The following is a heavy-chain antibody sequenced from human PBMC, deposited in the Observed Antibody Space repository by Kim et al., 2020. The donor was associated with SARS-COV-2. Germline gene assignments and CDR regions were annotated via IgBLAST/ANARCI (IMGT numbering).Heavy chain of an antibody. J-gene: IGHJ2*01. D-gene: IGHD3-10*01. CDR1: GFTFSSYW. Sequence: GGSLRLSCAASGFTFSSYWMSWVRQAPGKGLEWVANIKQDGSEKYYVDSVKGRFTISRDNAKNSLYLQMNSLRAEDTAVYYCARVGGGPSVWFGELWTNWYFDLWGRGTLVTVSS. CDR3: ARVGGGPSVWFGELWTNWYFDL. V-gene: IGHV3-7*03. CDR2: IKQDGSEK.